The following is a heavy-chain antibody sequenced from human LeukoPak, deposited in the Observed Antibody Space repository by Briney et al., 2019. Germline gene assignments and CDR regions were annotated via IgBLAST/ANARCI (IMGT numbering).Heavy chain of an antibody. CDR3: ANTEIVGAPPSFDY. CDR1: GFTFSNYA. Sequence: GGSLRLSCAASGFTFSNYAMNWVRQAPGKGLEWVSPVIGSGGSTYYADSVKGRGTISRDNSKNTLYLQMNSLRAEDTAVYYCANTEIVGAPPSFDYWGQGTLVSVSS. CDR2: VIGSGGST. V-gene: IGHV3-23*01. J-gene: IGHJ4*02. D-gene: IGHD1-26*01.